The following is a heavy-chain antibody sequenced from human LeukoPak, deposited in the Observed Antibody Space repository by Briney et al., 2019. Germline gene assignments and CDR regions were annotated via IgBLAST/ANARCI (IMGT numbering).Heavy chain of an antibody. D-gene: IGHD5-18*01. CDR1: GYSISSGYY. V-gene: IGHV4-38-2*02. J-gene: IGHJ4*02. CDR2: IYHSGST. Sequence: SETLSLTCTVSGYSISSGYYWGWIRQPPGKGLEWIGSIYHSGSTYYNPSLKSRVTISVDTSKNQFSLKLSSVTAADTAVYYCARGNHLQLWPSSHLYYFDYWGQGTLVTVSS. CDR3: ARGNHLQLWPSSHLYYFDY.